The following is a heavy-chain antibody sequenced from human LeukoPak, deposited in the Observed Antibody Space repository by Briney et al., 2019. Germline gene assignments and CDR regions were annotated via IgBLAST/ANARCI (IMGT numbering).Heavy chain of an antibody. Sequence: GGSLRLSCAASGFTFSSYGMHWVRQAPGKGLEWVAVIWYDGYNKYFGDSVKGRFTISRDNSKNTLYLQMNSLRAEDTAVYYCAKDGVDGPAEHYFDYWGQGTLVTVSS. CDR3: AKDGVDGPAEHYFDY. CDR2: IWYDGYNK. CDR1: GFTFSSYG. D-gene: IGHD2-2*01. J-gene: IGHJ4*02. V-gene: IGHV3-33*06.